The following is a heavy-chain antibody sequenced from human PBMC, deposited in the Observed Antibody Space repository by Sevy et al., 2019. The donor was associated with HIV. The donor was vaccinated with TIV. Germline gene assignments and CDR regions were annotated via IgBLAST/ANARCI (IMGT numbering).Heavy chain of an antibody. CDR3: ATVGLRYFSGSSSYQGDWFDP. V-gene: IGHV1-24*01. J-gene: IGHJ5*02. CDR1: GYTLTKLS. D-gene: IGHD2-15*01. CDR2: FDPQDVKT. Sequence: ASVKVSCKVSGYTLTKLSIDWVRQAPGKALEWMGEFDPQDVKTISSQRFQGRLTMTVDTSTDTAYMEPSSRTSEDTAVYYCATVGLRYFSGSSSYQGDWFDPWGQGTLVTVSS.